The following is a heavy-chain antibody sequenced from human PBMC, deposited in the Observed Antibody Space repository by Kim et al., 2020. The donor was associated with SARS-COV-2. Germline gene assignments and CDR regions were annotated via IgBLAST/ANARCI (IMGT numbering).Heavy chain of an antibody. CDR1: GFTFSSYG. CDR3: AKDHRWLPVYRFDY. Sequence: GGSLRLSCAASGFTFSSYGMHWVRQAPGKGLEWVAVISYDGSNKYYADSVKGRFTISRDNSKNTLYLQMNSLRAEDTAVYYCAKDHRWLPVYRFDYWGQGTLVTVSS. CDR2: ISYDGSNK. V-gene: IGHV3-30*18. D-gene: IGHD5-12*01. J-gene: IGHJ4*02.